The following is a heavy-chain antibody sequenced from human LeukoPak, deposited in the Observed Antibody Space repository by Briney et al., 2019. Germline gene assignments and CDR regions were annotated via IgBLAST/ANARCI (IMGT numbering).Heavy chain of an antibody. CDR2: INTDGSST. V-gene: IGHV3-74*01. Sequence: GGSLRLSCAASGFIFSSYWMHWVRHAPGKGLAWVSRINTDGSSTSYADSVKGRFTISRDNAKNTLYLQMNSLRAEDTAVYYCATPRGSGSYLAFDYWGQGTLVTVSS. J-gene: IGHJ4*02. CDR3: ATPRGSGSYLAFDY. CDR1: GFIFSSYW. D-gene: IGHD1-26*01.